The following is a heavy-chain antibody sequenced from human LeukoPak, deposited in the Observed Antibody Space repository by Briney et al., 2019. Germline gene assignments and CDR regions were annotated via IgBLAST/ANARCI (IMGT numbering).Heavy chain of an antibody. J-gene: IGHJ5*02. CDR3: AKEEYYDFWSGYYSRTNWFDP. CDR1: GFTFSSYA. Sequence: GGSLRLSCAASGFTFSSYAMSWVRQAPGKGLEWVSAISGSGGSTYYADSVKGRFTISRDNSKNTLYLQMNSLRAEDTAVYYCAKEEYYDFWSGYYSRTNWFDPWGQGTLVTVSS. CDR2: ISGSGGST. D-gene: IGHD3-3*01. V-gene: IGHV3-23*01.